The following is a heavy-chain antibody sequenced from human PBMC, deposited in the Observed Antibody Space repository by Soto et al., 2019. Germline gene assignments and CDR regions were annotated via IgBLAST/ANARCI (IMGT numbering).Heavy chain of an antibody. J-gene: IGHJ5*02. Sequence: QVQLQESGPGLVKPSETLSLTCTFSGGSVSSGLYYWSWIRQPAGQALEWIGYVYYSGNTYYNPSLKSRVTRSIDTSKNQFSLKLSSVTAAHTAVYYCAMVECVDREFDPWGQGTLVTVSS. CDR2: VYYSGNT. D-gene: IGHD3-9*01. CDR3: AMVECVDREFDP. CDR1: GGSVSSGLYY. V-gene: IGHV4-61*01.